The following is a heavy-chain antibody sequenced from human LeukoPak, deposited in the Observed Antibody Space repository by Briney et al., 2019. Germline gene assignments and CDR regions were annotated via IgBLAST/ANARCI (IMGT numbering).Heavy chain of an antibody. CDR2: FSGSGGRT. V-gene: IGHV3-23*01. D-gene: IGHD2-2*01. J-gene: IGHJ4*02. CDR3: AKVTSSYNYFDY. Sequence: GGSLRLSCAASGFTFSTYAMSWVRQAPGKGLEWVSTFSGSGGRTLYADPVKGRFVISRGNSKNTLYLQMNSLRAEDTAVYYCAKVTSSYNYFDYWGQGAPVTVSS. CDR1: GFTFSTYA.